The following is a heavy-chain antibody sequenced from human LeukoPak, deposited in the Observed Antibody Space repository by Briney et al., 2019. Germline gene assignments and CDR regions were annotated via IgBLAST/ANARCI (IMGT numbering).Heavy chain of an antibody. Sequence: SETLSLTCTVSGGSISSGGYYWSWIRQHPGKGLEWIGYIYYSGSTYYNPSLKSRVTISVDTSKNQFSLKLSSVTAADTAVYYCARARAYYYDSSGYRWFDPWGQGTLVTVSS. V-gene: IGHV4-31*03. CDR3: ARARAYYYDSSGYRWFDP. CDR1: GGSISSGGYY. J-gene: IGHJ5*02. D-gene: IGHD3-22*01. CDR2: IYYSGST.